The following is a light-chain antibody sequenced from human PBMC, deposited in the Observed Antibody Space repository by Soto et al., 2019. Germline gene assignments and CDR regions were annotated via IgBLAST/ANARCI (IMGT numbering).Light chain of an antibody. Sequence: DIQMTQSPSSLSASVGDRVSITCQASQDISNHLNWYQQKPGKAPRLLIYDASNLETGVPSRFSGSGSGTDFTVTISSLQPEDIATYYCQQYSNLITFGQGTRLEI. J-gene: IGKJ5*01. CDR1: QDISNH. CDR3: QQYSNLIT. CDR2: DAS. V-gene: IGKV1-33*01.